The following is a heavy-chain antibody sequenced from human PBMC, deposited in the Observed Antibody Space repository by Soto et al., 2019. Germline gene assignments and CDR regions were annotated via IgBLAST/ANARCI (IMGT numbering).Heavy chain of an antibody. V-gene: IGHV1-8*01. Sequence: ASVKVSCKASGYTFTSYDINWVRQATGQGLEWMGWMNPNSGNTGYAQKFQGRVTMTRNTSISTAYMELSSLRSEDTAVYYCVRSIVGGFEWLIDYYYMDVWGKGTTVTVSS. CDR2: MNPNSGNT. J-gene: IGHJ6*03. CDR1: GYTFTSYD. CDR3: VRSIVGGFEWLIDYYYMDV. D-gene: IGHD3-3*01.